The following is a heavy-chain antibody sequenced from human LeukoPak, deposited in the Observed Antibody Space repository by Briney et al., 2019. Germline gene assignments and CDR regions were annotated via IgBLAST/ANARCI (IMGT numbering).Heavy chain of an antibody. V-gene: IGHV4-59*12. CDR1: GGSISSYY. D-gene: IGHD1-26*01. J-gene: IGHJ6*02. CDR3: ARDSGVYGMDV. CDR2: IYYSGST. Sequence: SETLSLTCTVSGGSISSYYWSWIRQPPGKGLEWIGYIYYSGSTNYNPSLKSRFTISVDTSKNQFSLKLSSVTAADTAVYYCARDSGVYGMDVWGQGTTVTVSS.